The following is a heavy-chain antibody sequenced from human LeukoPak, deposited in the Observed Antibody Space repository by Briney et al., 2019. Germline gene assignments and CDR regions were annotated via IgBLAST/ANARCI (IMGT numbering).Heavy chain of an antibody. J-gene: IGHJ1*01. CDR3: ARLAYYDSSFQH. D-gene: IGHD3-22*01. CDR1: GGSFSSYY. Sequence: ASETLSLTCAVYGGSFSSYYWSWIRQPPGKGLEWIGYIYYSGSTNYNPSLKSRVTISVDTSKNQFSPKLSSVTAADTAVYYCARLAYYDSSFQHWGQGTLVTVSS. CDR2: IYYSGST. V-gene: IGHV4-59*08.